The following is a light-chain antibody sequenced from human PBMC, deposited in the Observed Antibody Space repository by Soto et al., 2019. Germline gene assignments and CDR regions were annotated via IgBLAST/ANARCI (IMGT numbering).Light chain of an antibody. CDR3: QQRSSWMWA. CDR2: DTS. CDR1: RSVSTY. V-gene: IGKV3-11*01. J-gene: IGKJ1*01. Sequence: EIVVTQSPVTLSLSPGDRATLSCRASRSVSTYLAWYQQKPGQAPRLLIYDTSHRATGIPDRFSGSGSGTDFTLTISSLEPEDFAVYYCQQRSSWMWAFGPGTRVEVK.